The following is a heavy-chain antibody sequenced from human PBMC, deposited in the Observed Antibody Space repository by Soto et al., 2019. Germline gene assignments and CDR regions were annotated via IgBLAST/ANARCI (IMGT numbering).Heavy chain of an antibody. CDR3: ARGTPYQLLGHYYYMDV. D-gene: IGHD2-2*01. Sequence: SETLSLTCAVYGGSFSGYYWSWIRQPPGKGLEWIGEINHSGSTNYNPSLKSRVTISVDTSKNQFSLKLSSVTAADTAVYYCARGTPYQLLGHYYYMDVWGKGTTVTVSS. J-gene: IGHJ6*03. CDR1: GGSFSGYY. CDR2: INHSGST. V-gene: IGHV4-34*01.